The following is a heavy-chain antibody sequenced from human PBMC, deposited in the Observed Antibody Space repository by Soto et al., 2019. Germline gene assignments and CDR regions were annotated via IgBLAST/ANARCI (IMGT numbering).Heavy chain of an antibody. J-gene: IGHJ6*02. CDR3: AREGMYHYETSDYYPSTYGLDV. V-gene: IGHV1-2*02. CDR1: GYSFTGYY. D-gene: IGHD3-22*01. CDR2: IFPNSGGT. Sequence: QVQLLQSGAEVMKPGASVKVSCKASGYSFTGYYIHWVRQAPGQGLEWMGWIFPNSGGTRFAQKLQGRVTMTRYTSISTVYMELRTLRSDDTAVYYCAREGMYHYETSDYYPSTYGLDVWGQGTAVTVSS.